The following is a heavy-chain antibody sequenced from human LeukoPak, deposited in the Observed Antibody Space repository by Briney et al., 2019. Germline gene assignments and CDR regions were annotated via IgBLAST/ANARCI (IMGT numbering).Heavy chain of an antibody. CDR2: INWNGGST. V-gene: IGHV3-20*04. Sequence: PGGSLRLSCAASGFTFDDYGMSWVRQAPGKGLEWVSGINWNGGSTGYADSVKGRFTISRDNAKNSLYLQMNSLRAEDTALYYCATAGYSGYDGSLGYWGQGTLVTVSS. CDR1: GFTFDDYG. D-gene: IGHD5-12*01. CDR3: ATAGYSGYDGSLGY. J-gene: IGHJ4*02.